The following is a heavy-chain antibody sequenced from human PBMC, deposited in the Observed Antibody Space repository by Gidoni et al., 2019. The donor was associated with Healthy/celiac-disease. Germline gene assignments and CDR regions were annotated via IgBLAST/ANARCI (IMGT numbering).Heavy chain of an antibody. J-gene: IGHJ4*02. V-gene: IGHV3-30*18. D-gene: IGHD4-17*01. CDR3: AKDPNLNYGGNSGFTGGYFDY. Sequence: QVQLVESGGGVVQPGRSLRLSCAASGFTFRSYCMHWVRQAPGKGLEWVAVISYDGSNKYYADSVKGRFTISRDNSKNTLYLQMNSLRAEDTAVYYCAKDPNLNYGGNSGFTGGYFDYWGQGTLVTVSS. CDR1: GFTFRSYC. CDR2: ISYDGSNK.